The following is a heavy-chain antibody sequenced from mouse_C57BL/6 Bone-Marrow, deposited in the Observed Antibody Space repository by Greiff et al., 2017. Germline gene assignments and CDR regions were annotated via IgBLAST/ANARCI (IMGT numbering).Heavy chain of an antibody. CDR1: GYTFTDYY. V-gene: IGHV1-76*01. CDR2: IYPGSGNT. D-gene: IGHD1-1*01. J-gene: IGHJ4*01. CDR3: ARLPSRYYGSSYPYAMDY. Sequence: QVQLQQSGAELVRPGASVKLSCKASGYTFTDYYINWVKQRPGQGLEWIARIYPGSGNTYYNEKFKGKATLPAEKSSSTAYMQLSSLTSEASAVYFCARLPSRYYGSSYPYAMDYWGQGTSVTVSS.